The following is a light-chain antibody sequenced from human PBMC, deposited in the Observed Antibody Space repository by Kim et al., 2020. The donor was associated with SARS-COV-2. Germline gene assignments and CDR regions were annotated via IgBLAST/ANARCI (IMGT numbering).Light chain of an antibody. V-gene: IGLV3-1*01. Sequence: SYELTQPPSVSVSPGQTASITCSGEKLGDKYVCWYRQKPGQSPVLVIYQDTKRPSGTPERISGSNSGNTATLTISGTQAMDEADYYCQAWDSSAVVFGRGTQLTVL. CDR3: QAWDSSAVV. CDR1: KLGDKY. CDR2: QDT. J-gene: IGLJ3*02.